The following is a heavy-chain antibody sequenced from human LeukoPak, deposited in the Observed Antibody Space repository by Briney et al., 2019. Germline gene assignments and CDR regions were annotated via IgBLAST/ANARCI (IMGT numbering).Heavy chain of an antibody. CDR3: AKSPGYSSSWYDY. V-gene: IGHV3-23*01. J-gene: IGHJ4*02. CDR2: IGSGGGST. Sequence: GGSLRLSCAASGFTFSNYAMSWVRQAPGKGLEWVSAIGSGGGSTYYADSVKGRFTISRDNSKNTLYLQMNSLRAEDTAVYYCAKSPGYSSSWYDYWGQGTLVTVSS. D-gene: IGHD6-13*01. CDR1: GFTFSNYA.